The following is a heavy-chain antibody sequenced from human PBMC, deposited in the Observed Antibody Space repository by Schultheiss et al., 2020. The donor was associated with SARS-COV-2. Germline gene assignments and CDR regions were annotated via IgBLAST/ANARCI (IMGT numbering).Heavy chain of an antibody. CDR2: INHSGST. CDR3: ARHYTPGRGTAYGMDV. D-gene: IGHD3-16*01. CDR1: GGSISSYY. V-gene: IGHV4-59*08. Sequence: SETLSLTCTVSGGSISSYYWSWIRQPPGKGLEWIGEINHSGSTNYNPSLKSRVTISVDTSKNQFSLKLSSVTAADTAVYYCARHYTPGRGTAYGMDVWGQGTTVTVSS. J-gene: IGHJ6*02.